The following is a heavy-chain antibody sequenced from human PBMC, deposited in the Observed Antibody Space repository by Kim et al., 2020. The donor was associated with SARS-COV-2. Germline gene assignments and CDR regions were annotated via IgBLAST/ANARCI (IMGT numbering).Heavy chain of an antibody. D-gene: IGHD4-17*01. J-gene: IGHJ4*02. CDR2: ISVSGGST. V-gene: IGHV3-23*01. Sequence: GGSLRLSCAASGFTFSSYAMSWVRQAPGKGLERVSAISVSGGSTYYADSVKGRFTISRDNSKNTLYLQMNSLRAEDTAVYYCAKDRIRGTVTRRAGLDYWGQGTLVTVSS. CDR3: AKDRIRGTVTRRAGLDY. CDR1: GFTFSSYA.